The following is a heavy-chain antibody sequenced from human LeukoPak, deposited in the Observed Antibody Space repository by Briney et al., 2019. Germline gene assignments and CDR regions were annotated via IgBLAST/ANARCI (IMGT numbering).Heavy chain of an antibody. CDR2: IIPIFGTA. V-gene: IGHV1-69*06. D-gene: IGHD3-9*01. CDR3: AREMHYDILTGYYPLDY. CDR1: GGTFSSYA. Sequence: ASVKVSCKASGGTFSSYAISWVRQAPGQGLEWMGGIIPIFGTANYAQKFQGRVTITADKSTSTAYMELCSLRSEDTAVYYCAREMHYDILTGYYPLDYWGQGTLVTVSS. J-gene: IGHJ4*02.